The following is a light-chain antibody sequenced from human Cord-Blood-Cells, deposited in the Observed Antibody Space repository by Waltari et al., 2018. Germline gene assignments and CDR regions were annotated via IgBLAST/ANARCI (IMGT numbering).Light chain of an antibody. Sequence: DIQMTQSLSTLSAYAADSVPIPCRVSQSISSWLAWYQQKPGKAPKLLIYKASSLESGVPSRFSGSGSGTEFTLTISSLQPDDFATYYCQQYNSYSWTFGQGTKVEIK. J-gene: IGKJ1*01. CDR2: KAS. CDR1: QSISSW. CDR3: QQYNSYSWT. V-gene: IGKV1-5*03.